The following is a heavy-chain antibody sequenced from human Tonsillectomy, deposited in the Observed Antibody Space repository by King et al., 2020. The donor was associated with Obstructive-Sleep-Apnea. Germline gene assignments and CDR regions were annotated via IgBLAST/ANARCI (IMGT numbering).Heavy chain of an antibody. Sequence: VQLVESGGGGVKPGNYLTLSCATAGFIFSHYGMHWVGQTPGKGPEVGSCIRWDGSERSDRDSVKDRFTFSRDNSNNMLFLQLRSLIPDDTAMYYCAKGSDGVVTASRFDPWGQGTLVTVSS. D-gene: IGHD2-21*02. J-gene: IGHJ5*02. V-gene: IGHV3-30*02. CDR3: AKGSDGVVTASRFDP. CDR2: IRWDGSER. CDR1: GFIFSHYG.